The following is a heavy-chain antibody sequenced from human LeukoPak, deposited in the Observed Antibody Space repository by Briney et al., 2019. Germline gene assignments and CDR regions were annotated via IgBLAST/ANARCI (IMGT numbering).Heavy chain of an antibody. D-gene: IGHD3-9*01. CDR1: GFTFSSYS. CDR2: ISSSSSYI. V-gene: IGHV3-21*01. CDR3: ARGVLGYYDIWTGYYQRGIDY. J-gene: IGHJ4*02. Sequence: GGSLRLSCAASGFTFSSYSMNWVRQAPGKGLEWVSSISSSSSYIYYADSVKGRFTISRDTAKNSLYLQMNSLRAEDTAVYYWARGVLGYYDIWTGYYQRGIDYWGQGTLVTVSS.